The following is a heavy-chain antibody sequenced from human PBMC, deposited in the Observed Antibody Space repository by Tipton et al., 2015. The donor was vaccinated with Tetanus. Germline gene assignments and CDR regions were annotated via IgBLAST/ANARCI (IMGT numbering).Heavy chain of an antibody. Sequence: GSLRLSCAASGFPFTTYGMTWVRLAPGKGLEWVAVITGSGVGTYYSDSVKGRFTISRDNSKNTLYLQMNSLRAEDTAIYYSATKASPGLRNDYWGQGTLVTVSS. D-gene: IGHD1-14*01. CDR2: ITGSGVGT. CDR3: ATKASPGLRNDY. V-gene: IGHV3-23*01. CDR1: GFPFTTYG. J-gene: IGHJ4*02.